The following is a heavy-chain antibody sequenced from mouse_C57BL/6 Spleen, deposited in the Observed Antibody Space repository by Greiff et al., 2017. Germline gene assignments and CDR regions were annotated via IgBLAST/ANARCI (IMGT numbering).Heavy chain of an antibody. CDR2: IDPSDSYT. CDR3: ARGDGYPPYAMDY. CDR1: GYTFTSYW. Sequence: QVQLQQSGAELVMPGASVKLSCKASGYTFTSYWMHWVKQRPGQGLEWIGEIDPSDSYTNYNQKFKGKSTLTVDKSSSTAYMQLSSLTSEDSAVYYCARGDGYPPYAMDYWGQGTSVTVSS. V-gene: IGHV1-69*01. D-gene: IGHD2-3*01. J-gene: IGHJ4*01.